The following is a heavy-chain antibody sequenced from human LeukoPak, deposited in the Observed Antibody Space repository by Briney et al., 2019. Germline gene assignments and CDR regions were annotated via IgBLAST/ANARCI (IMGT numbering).Heavy chain of an antibody. V-gene: IGHV4-34*01. J-gene: IGHJ4*02. CDR1: GGSFSGYY. D-gene: IGHD6-13*01. Sequence: SETLSLTCAVYGGSFSGYYWSWIRQPPGKGLEWIGEINHSGSTNYNPSLKSRVTISVDTSKNQFSLKLSSVTAADTAVYYCARTFSIAAAGTDDYWGQGTLVTVSS. CDR2: INHSGST. CDR3: ARTFSIAAAGTDDY.